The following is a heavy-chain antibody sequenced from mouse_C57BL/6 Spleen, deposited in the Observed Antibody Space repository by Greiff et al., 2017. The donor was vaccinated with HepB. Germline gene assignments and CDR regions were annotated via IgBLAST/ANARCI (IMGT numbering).Heavy chain of an antibody. CDR2: IDPSDSYT. D-gene: IGHD1-1*01. Sequence: VQLQQPGAELVMPGASVKLSCKASGYTFTSYWMHWVKQRPGQGLEWIGEIDPSDSYTNYNQKFKGKSTLTVDKSSSTAYMQLSSLTSEDSAVYYCARSDYGRHFDVWGTGTTVTVSS. CDR1: GYTFTSYW. V-gene: IGHV1-69*01. CDR3: ARSDYGRHFDV. J-gene: IGHJ1*03.